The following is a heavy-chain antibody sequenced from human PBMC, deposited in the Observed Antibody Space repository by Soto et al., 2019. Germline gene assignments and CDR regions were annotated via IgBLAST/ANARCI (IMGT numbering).Heavy chain of an antibody. Sequence: GGSLRLSCAASGFTFSSYAMHWVRQAPGKGLEWVAVISYDGSNKYYADSVKGRFTISRDNSKNTLYLQMNSLRAEDTALYYCAKDRGALRWSGEHYYFDYWGQGTLVTVSS. J-gene: IGHJ4*02. D-gene: IGHD3-10*01. CDR3: AKDRGALRWSGEHYYFDY. CDR2: ISYDGSNK. V-gene: IGHV3-30-3*01. CDR1: GFTFSSYA.